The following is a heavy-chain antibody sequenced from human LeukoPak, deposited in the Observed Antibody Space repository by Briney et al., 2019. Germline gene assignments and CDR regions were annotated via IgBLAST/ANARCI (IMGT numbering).Heavy chain of an antibody. J-gene: IGHJ5*02. CDR2: IYHSGST. CDR1: GGSISSGGYS. Sequence: SETLSLTCAVSGGSISSGGYSWSWIRQPPGKGLEWIGYIYHSGSTYYNPSLKSRVTISVDRSKNQFSLKLSSVTAADTAVYYCARVLRRYYYGSGRDNWFDPWGQGTLVTVSS. V-gene: IGHV4-30-2*01. CDR3: ARVLRRYYYGSGRDNWFDP. D-gene: IGHD3-10*01.